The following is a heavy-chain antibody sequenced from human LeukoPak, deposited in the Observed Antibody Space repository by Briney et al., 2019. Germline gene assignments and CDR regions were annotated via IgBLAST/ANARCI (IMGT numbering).Heavy chain of an antibody. CDR2: INPNSGGT. CDR3: ARDWSSSPTPEGY. D-gene: IGHD2-2*01. Sequence: ASVKVSCKASGYTFTGYYMYWVRQGPGQGLEWMGWINPNSGGTNYAQKFQGRVTMTRDTSISTAYMELSRLRSDDTAVYYCARDWSSSPTPEGYWGQGTLVTVSS. V-gene: IGHV1-2*02. CDR1: GYTFTGYY. J-gene: IGHJ4*02.